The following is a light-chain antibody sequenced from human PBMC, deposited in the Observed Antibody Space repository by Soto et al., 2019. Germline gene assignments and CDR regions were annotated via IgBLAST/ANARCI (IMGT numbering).Light chain of an antibody. J-gene: IGKJ1*01. CDR1: QSIGTF. Sequence: IQMTQSPSSLSASVGDRVSITCRASQSIGTFLNWYQQKPGEAPNLLIHTSSTLYSGVPSRFSGTGSGTDFTLTISSLQPEDFATYFCQQAFSAEWTFGQGTKV. CDR2: TSS. CDR3: QQAFSAEWT. V-gene: IGKV1-39*01.